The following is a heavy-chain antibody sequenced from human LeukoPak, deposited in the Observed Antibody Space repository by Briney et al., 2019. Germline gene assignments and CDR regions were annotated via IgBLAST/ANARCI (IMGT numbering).Heavy chain of an antibody. CDR1: GFTFSSYA. J-gene: IGHJ4*02. CDR2: ISGSGGST. Sequence: GGSLRLSCAASGFTFSSYAMSWVRQAPGKGLEGVSAISGSGGSTYYADSVKGRFTISRDNSKNTLYLQMNSLRAEDTAVYYCAAPCDSSGYYPFYFDYWGQGTLVTVSS. CDR3: AAPCDSSGYYPFYFDY. V-gene: IGHV3-23*01. D-gene: IGHD3-22*01.